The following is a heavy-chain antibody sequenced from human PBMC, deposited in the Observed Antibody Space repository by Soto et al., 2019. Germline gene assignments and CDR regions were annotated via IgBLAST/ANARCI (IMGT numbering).Heavy chain of an antibody. D-gene: IGHD6-19*01. CDR3: ARWVAVTGNPDY. CDR2: IIPIFGTA. CDR1: GGTFSSYA. Sequence: SVKVSCKASGGTFSSYAISWVRQAPGQGLEWMGGIIPIFGTANYAQKFQGRVTITADESTSTAYMELSSLRSEDTAVYYCARWVAVTGNPDYWGQGTLVTVSS. V-gene: IGHV1-69*13. J-gene: IGHJ4*02.